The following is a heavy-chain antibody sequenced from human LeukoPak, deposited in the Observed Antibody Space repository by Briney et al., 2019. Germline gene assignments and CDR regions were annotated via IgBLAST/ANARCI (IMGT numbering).Heavy chain of an antibody. Sequence: GGSLRLSCAASGFTFSSYSMNWVRQAPGKGLEWVAVIWYDGSNKYYADSVKGRFTISRDNSKNTLYLQMNSLRAEDTAVYYCARGYPYFDYWGQGTLVTVSS. J-gene: IGHJ4*02. CDR2: IWYDGSNK. CDR3: ARGYPYFDY. CDR1: GFTFSSYS. D-gene: IGHD5-18*01. V-gene: IGHV3-33*08.